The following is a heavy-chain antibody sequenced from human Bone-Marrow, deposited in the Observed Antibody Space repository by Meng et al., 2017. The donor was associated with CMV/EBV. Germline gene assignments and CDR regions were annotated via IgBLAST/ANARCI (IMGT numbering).Heavy chain of an antibody. CDR3: AKWGRCDPPWFPDSFDY. J-gene: IGHJ4*02. D-gene: IGHD2-8*01. CDR1: GYNFTNYW. V-gene: IGHV5-51*01. Sequence: GESLKISCEASGYNFTNYWIAWVRQMPGKGLEWMGSIYPGDSDTRYSPSFQGQVTFSADKSISTAYLQWNSLKASDTAMYYCAKWGRCDPPWFPDSFDYWGEGTLVAVSS. CDR2: IYPGDSDT.